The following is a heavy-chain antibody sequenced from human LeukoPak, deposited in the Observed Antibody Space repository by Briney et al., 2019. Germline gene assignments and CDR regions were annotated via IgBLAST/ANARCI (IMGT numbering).Heavy chain of an antibody. J-gene: IGHJ3*02. Sequence: PSETLSLPCPVSGGSISSYYWSWIRQPPGKGLEWIGYIYYSGSTNYNPSLKSRVTISVDTSKNQFSLKLSSVTAADTAVYYCARTNYYDSSGYPIYAFDIWGQGTMVTVSS. CDR2: IYYSGST. V-gene: IGHV4-59*08. CDR3: ARTNYYDSSGYPIYAFDI. CDR1: GGSISSYY. D-gene: IGHD3-22*01.